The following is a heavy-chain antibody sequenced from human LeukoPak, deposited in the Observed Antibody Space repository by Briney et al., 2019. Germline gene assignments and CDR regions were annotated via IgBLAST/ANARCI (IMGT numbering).Heavy chain of an antibody. V-gene: IGHV4-59*01. J-gene: IGHJ4*02. CDR1: GGSINGYY. D-gene: IGHD4-11*01. CDR2: IYYSGST. CDR3: ARGEAPYSNYGFDY. Sequence: SETLSLTCTVSGGSINGYYWSLIRQPPGKGLEWIGYIYYSGSTNYNPSLKSRVTISIDTSKNQFSLKLTSVTAADTAVYYCARGEAPYSNYGFDYWGQGTLVTVSS.